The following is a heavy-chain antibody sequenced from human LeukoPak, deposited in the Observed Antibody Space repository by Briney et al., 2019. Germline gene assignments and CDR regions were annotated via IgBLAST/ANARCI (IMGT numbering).Heavy chain of an antibody. V-gene: IGHV1-18*01. Sequence: ASVKVSCKASGYTFTSYGISWVRQAPGQGLEWMGWISAYNGNTNYAQKLQGRVTMTTDTSTSTAYMELRSLRSDDTAVYYCARDGYYYDSSGYYYFSLTISYFDYWGQGTLVTVSS. CDR1: GYTFTSYG. J-gene: IGHJ4*02. D-gene: IGHD3-22*01. CDR2: ISAYNGNT. CDR3: ARDGYYYDSSGYYYFSLTISYFDY.